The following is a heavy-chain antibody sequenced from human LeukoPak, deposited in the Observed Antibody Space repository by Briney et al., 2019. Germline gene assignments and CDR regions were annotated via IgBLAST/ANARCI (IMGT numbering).Heavy chain of an antibody. CDR2: MNPNSGNT. V-gene: IGHV1-8*03. D-gene: IGHD4-23*01. J-gene: IGHJ6*03. Sequence: GASVKVSCKASGYTFTSYDINWVRQATEQGLEWMGWMNPNSGNTGYAQKFQGRVTITRNTSISTAYMELSSLRSEDTAVYYCATQNVVMGYYYYMDVWGKGTTVTASS. CDR1: GYTFTSYD. CDR3: ATQNVVMGYYYYMDV.